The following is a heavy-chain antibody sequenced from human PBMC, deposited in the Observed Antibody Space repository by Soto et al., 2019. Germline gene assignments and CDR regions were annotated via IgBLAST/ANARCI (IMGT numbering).Heavy chain of an antibody. CDR2: LYYSGST. V-gene: IGHV4-59*08. J-gene: IGHJ4*02. D-gene: IGHD5-12*01. Sequence: QVQLQGSGPGLVKPSETLSLTCTVSGGSISSHYWRWIRQPPWQGLEWIGYLYYSGSTNYNPSLKSRVTISVDTSKSQSSLRLSSVTAAYTAVYFWARLDGYDHFLDYLGQVALVTVAS. CDR3: ARLDGYDHFLDY. CDR1: GGSISSHY.